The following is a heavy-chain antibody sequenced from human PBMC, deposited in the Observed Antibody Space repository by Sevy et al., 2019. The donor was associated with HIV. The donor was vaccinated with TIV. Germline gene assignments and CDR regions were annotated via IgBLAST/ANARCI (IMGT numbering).Heavy chain of an antibody. D-gene: IGHD2-15*01. Sequence: ASVKVSCKASGYTFTSYGISWVRHAPGQGLEWMGWISAYNGNTNYAQKLQGRVTMTTDTSTSTAYMELRSLRSDDTAVYYCARDDCTGGSCYSPLDYWGQGTLVTVSS. CDR3: ARDDCTGGSCYSPLDY. CDR2: ISAYNGNT. CDR1: GYTFTSYG. J-gene: IGHJ4*02. V-gene: IGHV1-18*01.